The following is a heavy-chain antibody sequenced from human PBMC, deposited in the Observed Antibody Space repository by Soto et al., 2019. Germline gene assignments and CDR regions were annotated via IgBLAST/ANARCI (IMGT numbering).Heavy chain of an antibody. CDR1: GFTFSSYA. V-gene: IGHV3-23*01. CDR3: AKSPPSYVLFSRVCSATRFDY. CDR2: ISGSGGST. J-gene: IGHJ4*02. Sequence: GGSLRLSCAASGFTFSSYAMSWVRQAPGKGLEWVSAISGSGGSTYYADSVKGRFTISRDNSKNTLYLQMNSLRAEDTAVYYCAKSPPSYVLFSRVCSATRFDYWGQGSLVTGSA. D-gene: IGHD5-18*01.